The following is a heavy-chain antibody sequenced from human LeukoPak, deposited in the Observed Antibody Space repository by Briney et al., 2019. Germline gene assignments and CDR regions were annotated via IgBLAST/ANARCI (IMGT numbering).Heavy chain of an antibody. CDR3: AGSSSITIFGVINWFDP. CDR1: GGSISSYY. CDR2: ISTTGGA. D-gene: IGHD3-3*01. J-gene: IGHJ5*02. V-gene: IGHV4-4*07. Sequence: SETLSLTCTVSGGSISSYYWSWIRQSAGKGLEWIGRISTTGGASYNPSLKSRLTMSVDTSKNQFSLTLSYVTAADTAVYYCAGSSSITIFGVINWFDPWGQGTLVTVSS.